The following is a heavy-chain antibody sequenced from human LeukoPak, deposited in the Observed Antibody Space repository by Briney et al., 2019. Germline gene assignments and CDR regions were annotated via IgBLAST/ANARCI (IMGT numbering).Heavy chain of an antibody. V-gene: IGHV3-23*01. CDR2: ISGSGGST. D-gene: IGHD4-17*01. CDR1: GFTFSGYA. J-gene: IGHJ4*02. Sequence: PGGSLRLSCAASGFTFSGYAMSWVRQAPGKGLEWVSAISGSGGSTYYADSVKGRFTISRDNSKNTLYLQMNSLRAEDTAVYYCASQSHDYGDYNDYWGQGTLVTVSS. CDR3: ASQSHDYGDYNDY.